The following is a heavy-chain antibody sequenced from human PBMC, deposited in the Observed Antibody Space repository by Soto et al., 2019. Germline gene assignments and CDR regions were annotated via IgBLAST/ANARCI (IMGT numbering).Heavy chain of an antibody. CDR1: GYTFTSYY. V-gene: IGHV1-46*03. CDR2: INPSGGST. D-gene: IGHD1-1*01. Sequence: ASVKVSCKASGYTFTSYYMHWVRQAPGQGLEWMGIINPSGGSTSYAQKFQGRVTMTRDTSTSTVYMELSSLRSEDTAVYYCARDYSGTTGRSAYAIWGQGTMVTVSS. CDR3: ARDYSGTTGRSAYAI. J-gene: IGHJ3*02.